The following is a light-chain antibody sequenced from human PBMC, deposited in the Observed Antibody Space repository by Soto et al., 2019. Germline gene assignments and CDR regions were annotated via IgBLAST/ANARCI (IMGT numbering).Light chain of an antibody. CDR1: QSISSW. CDR2: DAS. Sequence: DFQMTQSPSTLSASVGDRVTITCRASQSISSWLAWYQQKPGKAPKLLIYDASSLESGVPSRFSGSGSGTEFTLTISCLQPDEFATYYCQQYNSYLRAFGQGTKVEIK. J-gene: IGKJ1*01. V-gene: IGKV1-5*01. CDR3: QQYNSYLRA.